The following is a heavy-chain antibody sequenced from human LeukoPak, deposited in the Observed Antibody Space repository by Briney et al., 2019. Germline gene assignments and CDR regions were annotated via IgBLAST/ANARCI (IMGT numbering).Heavy chain of an antibody. V-gene: IGHV4-61*02. J-gene: IGHJ4*02. CDR1: GGSISSGSYY. CDR2: IYTSGST. Sequence: SQTLSLTCTVSGGSISSGSYYWSWIRQPAGKGLEWIGRIYTSGSTNYNPSLKSRVTISVDTSKNQFSLKLSSVTAADTAVYYCGRHYCSSTSCHDDYWGQGTLVTVSS. CDR3: GRHYCSSTSCHDDY. D-gene: IGHD2-2*01.